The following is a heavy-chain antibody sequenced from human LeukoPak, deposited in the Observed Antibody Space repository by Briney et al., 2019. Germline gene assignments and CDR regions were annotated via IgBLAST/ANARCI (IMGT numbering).Heavy chain of an antibody. V-gene: IGHV3-23*01. Sequence: GGSLRLSCAASGFTFSSYAMSWVRQAPGKGLEWVSAISGSGGSTYYADSVKGRFTISRDSSKNTLYLQMNSLRAEDTAVYYCAKDQRYSGSYYPYYFDYWGQGTLVTVSS. J-gene: IGHJ4*02. CDR2: ISGSGGST. D-gene: IGHD1-26*01. CDR3: AKDQRYSGSYYPYYFDY. CDR1: GFTFSSYA.